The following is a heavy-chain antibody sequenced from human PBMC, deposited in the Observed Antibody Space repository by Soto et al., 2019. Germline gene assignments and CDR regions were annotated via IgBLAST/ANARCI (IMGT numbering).Heavy chain of an antibody. CDR1: GSRFTTYV. D-gene: IGHD7-27*01. CDR2: IITYNGNT. CDR3: ARGLGTNGLDV. V-gene: IGHV1-18*04. J-gene: IGHJ6*02. Sequence: QVQLLQSGAEVKKPWASVKVSCKASGSRFTTYVITWVRLAPGQGLEWLGGIITYNGNTDYAQNLQDKDTMTTETSTSTAYMEVTSLTSDDTAGYYCARGLGTNGLDVWGQGTTVTVSS.